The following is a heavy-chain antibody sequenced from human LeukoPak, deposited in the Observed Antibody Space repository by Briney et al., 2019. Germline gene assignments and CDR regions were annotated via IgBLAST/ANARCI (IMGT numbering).Heavy chain of an antibody. V-gene: IGHV3-7*01. J-gene: IGHJ4*02. CDR3: ARRYSRSDY. CDR2: LKQDGSEK. Sequence: PGGSLRLSCAASGFTFTTYWMNWVRQAPGKGLEWVASLKQDGSEKYYVDSLKGRFTISRDNAKNTLYLQMHSLRVGDTAVYYRARRYSRSDYWGQGTLVTVSS. D-gene: IGHD1-14*01. CDR1: GFTFTTYW.